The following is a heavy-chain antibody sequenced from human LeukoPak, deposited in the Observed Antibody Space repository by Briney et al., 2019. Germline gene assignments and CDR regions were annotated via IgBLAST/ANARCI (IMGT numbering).Heavy chain of an antibody. CDR3: ARDLVR. Sequence: PSETLSLTCTVSGGSISSYYWSWIRQPPGKGLEWIGYIYYSGSTNYNPSLKSRVTISVDKSKNQFSLKLSSVTAADTAMYCCARDLVRWGQGTLVTVSS. D-gene: IGHD2-21*01. CDR2: IYYSGST. J-gene: IGHJ4*02. CDR1: GGSISSYY. V-gene: IGHV4-59*01.